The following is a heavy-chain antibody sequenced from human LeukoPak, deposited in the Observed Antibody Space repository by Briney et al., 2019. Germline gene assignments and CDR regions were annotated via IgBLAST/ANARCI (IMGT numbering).Heavy chain of an antibody. CDR3: ARAAGRAFDI. D-gene: IGHD6-13*01. CDR2: IYNSGST. J-gene: IGHJ3*02. Sequence: PSETLSLTCTVSGGSISSYYWSWIRQPPGKGLEWIGYIYNSGSTNYNPSLKSRVTISVDTSKNQFSLKLSSVTAADPAVYYCARAAGRAFDIWGQGTIVTVSS. CDR1: GGSISSYY. V-gene: IGHV4-59*01.